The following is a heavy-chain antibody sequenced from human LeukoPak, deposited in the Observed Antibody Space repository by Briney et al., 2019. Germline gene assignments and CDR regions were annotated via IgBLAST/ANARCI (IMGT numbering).Heavy chain of an antibody. J-gene: IGHJ4*02. CDR3: ARVGYSSSGNYYNDRGAFDY. CDR1: GGSINSYY. CDR2: IYNSGNT. Sequence: SETLSLTCTVSGGSINSYYWTWIRQPPGKGLEWIGNIYNSGNTNYNPSLKSRVTISVDTSKNQFSLKLNSVTAADTAVYYCARVGYSSSGNYYNDRGAFDYWGQGTLVTVSS. D-gene: IGHD3-10*01. V-gene: IGHV4-59*01.